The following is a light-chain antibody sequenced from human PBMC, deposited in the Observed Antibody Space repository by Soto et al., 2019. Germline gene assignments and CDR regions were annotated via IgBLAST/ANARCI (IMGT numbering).Light chain of an antibody. J-gene: IGKJ2*01. V-gene: IGKV3-20*01. CDR3: QQYDDSLSSFT. CDR2: GAS. Sequence: EIVLTQSPGTLSLSPGERATLSCRASQSVSSSYLAWYQQKPGQAPRLLIYGASYSATGSPDRCSGRGSGTAVTLTISRLEHEDFAVSYCQQYDDSLSSFTFGQGTNLEIK. CDR1: QSVSSSY.